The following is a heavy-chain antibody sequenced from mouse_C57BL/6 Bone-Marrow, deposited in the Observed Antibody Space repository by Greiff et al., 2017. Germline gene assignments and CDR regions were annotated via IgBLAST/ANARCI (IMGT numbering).Heavy chain of an antibody. J-gene: IGHJ2*01. CDR3: TRSLIYYGNNY. V-gene: IGHV14-2*01. CDR2: IDPEDGET. Sequence: VQLQQSGAELVKPGASVKLSCTASGFNIKDYYIHWVKQRTEQGLEWIGRIDPEDGETKYAPKFQDKATITADTSSNTAYLQLSSLTSEDTAVYYCTRSLIYYGNNYWGQGTTPTVTS. D-gene: IGHD1-1*01. CDR1: GFNIKDYY.